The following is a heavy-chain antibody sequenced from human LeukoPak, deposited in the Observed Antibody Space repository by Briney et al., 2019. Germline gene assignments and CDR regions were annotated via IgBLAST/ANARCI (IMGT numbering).Heavy chain of an antibody. Sequence: ASVKVSCKASGYTFTTKNMHGVRQAPGQGLEWMGWMNPNSGDTKYPQKFQGRVTMTRDTSITTAYMELSRLRSDDTAVYYCATDQYTSSSGRFDPWGQGSLVTVSS. J-gene: IGHJ5*02. CDR2: MNPNSGDT. CDR3: ATDQYTSSSGRFDP. V-gene: IGHV1-2*02. D-gene: IGHD6-6*01. CDR1: GYTFTTKN.